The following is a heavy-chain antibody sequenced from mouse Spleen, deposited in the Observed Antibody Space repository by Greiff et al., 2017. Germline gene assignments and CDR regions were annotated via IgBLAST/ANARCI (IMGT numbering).Heavy chain of an antibody. CDR2: IDPSDSYT. V-gene: IGHV1-59*01. CDR1: GYTFTSYW. D-gene: IGHD1-1*01. CDR3: ARYYDGRKGFAY. Sequence: VQLQQPGAELVRPGTSVKLSCKASGYTFTSYWMHWVKQRPGQGLEWIGVIDPSDSYTNYNQKFKGKATLTVDTSSSTAYMQLSSLTSEDSAVYYCARYYDGRKGFAYWGQGTLVTVSA. J-gene: IGHJ3*01.